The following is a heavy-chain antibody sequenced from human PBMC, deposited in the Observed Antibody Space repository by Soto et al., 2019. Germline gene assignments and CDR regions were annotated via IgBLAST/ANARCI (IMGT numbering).Heavy chain of an antibody. CDR2: IYYSGST. CDR3: ARQRYGDWYFDL. V-gene: IGHV4-39*01. J-gene: IGHJ2*01. Sequence: SETLSLTCTVSGGSISSSSYYWGWIRQPPGKGLEWIGSIYYSGSTYYNPSLKSRVTISVDTSKNQFSLKLSSVTAADTAVYYCARQRYGDWYFDLWGRGTLVTVSS. D-gene: IGHD4-17*01. CDR1: GGSISSSSYY.